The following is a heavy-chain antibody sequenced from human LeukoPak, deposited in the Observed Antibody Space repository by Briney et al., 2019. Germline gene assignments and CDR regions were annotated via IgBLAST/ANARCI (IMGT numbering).Heavy chain of an antibody. Sequence: GGSLRLSCAASGFSFSDYSMNWVRQAPGKRPEWLSYISDSGSTMHYADSVRGRFTISRDNAKNSLYLQMNSLRAEDTAVYYCAELGITMIGGVWGKGTTVTISS. CDR3: AELGITMIGGV. D-gene: IGHD3-10*02. CDR2: ISDSGSTM. J-gene: IGHJ6*04. V-gene: IGHV3-48*01. CDR1: GFSFSDYS.